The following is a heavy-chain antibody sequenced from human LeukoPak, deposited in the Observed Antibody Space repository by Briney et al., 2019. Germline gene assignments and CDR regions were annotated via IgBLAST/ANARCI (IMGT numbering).Heavy chain of an antibody. D-gene: IGHD1-26*01. J-gene: IGHJ3*02. Sequence: SETLSLTCTVSGGSISNKYWSWIRQPPGKGLEWIGYIYYSGSTNYNPSLKSRVTISVDTSKNQFSLKLSSVTAADTAVYYCARDRGIVGATGRDAFDIWGQGTMVTVSS. V-gene: IGHV4-59*12. CDR2: IYYSGST. CDR1: GGSISNKY. CDR3: ARDRGIVGATGRDAFDI.